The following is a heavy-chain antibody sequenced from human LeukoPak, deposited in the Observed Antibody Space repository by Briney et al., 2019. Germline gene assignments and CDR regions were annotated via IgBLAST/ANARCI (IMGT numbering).Heavy chain of an antibody. CDR3: ARGRRVGGYCSSTSCPRRAFDI. CDR1: GYTFTSYD. Sequence: ASVKVSCKASGYTFTSYDINWVRQATGQGLEWMGWMNPNSGNTGYAQKFQGRVTMTRNTSISTAYMELSSLRSEDTAVYYCARGRRVGGYCSSTSCPRRAFDIWGQGTMVTVSS. V-gene: IGHV1-8*01. J-gene: IGHJ3*02. CDR2: MNPNSGNT. D-gene: IGHD2-2*03.